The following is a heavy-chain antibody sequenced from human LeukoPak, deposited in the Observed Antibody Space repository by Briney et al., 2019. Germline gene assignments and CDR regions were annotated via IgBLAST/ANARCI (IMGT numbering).Heavy chain of an antibody. V-gene: IGHV3-9*01. D-gene: IGHD3-16*01. CDR1: GFTFDDYA. J-gene: IGHJ3*02. CDR3: AKGLGEHDAFDI. CDR2: ISWNSGSI. Sequence: PGRSLRLSCAASGFTFDDYAMHWVRQAPGKGLEWVSGISWNSGSIGYADSVKGRFTISRDNAKNSLYLQMNSLRAEDTALYYRAKGLGEHDAFDIWGQGTMVTVSS.